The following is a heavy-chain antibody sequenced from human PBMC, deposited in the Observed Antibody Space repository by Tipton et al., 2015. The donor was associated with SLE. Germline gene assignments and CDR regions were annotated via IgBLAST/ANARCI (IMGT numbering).Heavy chain of an antibody. D-gene: IGHD2-15*01. Sequence: SLRLSCAASGFTFGDYAMHWVRQAPGKGLEWVCLISGDGSSTYYADSVKGRFTISRDNNKNSLYLQMHSLRTEDTALYYCAKGRVGYSYVMDVWGQGATVTVSS. J-gene: IGHJ6*02. V-gene: IGHV3-43*02. CDR1: GFTFGDYA. CDR2: ISGDGSST. CDR3: AKGRVGYSYVMDV.